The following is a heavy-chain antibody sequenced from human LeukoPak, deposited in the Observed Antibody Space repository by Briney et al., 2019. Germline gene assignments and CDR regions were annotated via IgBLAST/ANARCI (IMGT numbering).Heavy chain of an antibody. Sequence: GGSLRLSCAASGFTFSSYAMSWVRQAPGKGLEWVSAISGSGGSTYYADSVKGRFTISRDNSKNTLYLQMNSLRAEDTAVYYCAKEGRSKKPIFGVVITVYYYYMDVWGKGTTVTVSS. J-gene: IGHJ6*03. V-gene: IGHV3-23*01. CDR1: GFTFSSYA. CDR2: ISGSGGST. D-gene: IGHD3-3*01. CDR3: AKEGRSKKPIFGVVITVYYYYMDV.